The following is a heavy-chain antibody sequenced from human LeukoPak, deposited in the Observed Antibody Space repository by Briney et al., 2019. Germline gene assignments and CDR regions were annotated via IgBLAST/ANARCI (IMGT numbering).Heavy chain of an antibody. CDR2: INHSGST. CDR3: ASRRLYSSSSRWFDP. CDR1: GGSFSGYY. J-gene: IGHJ5*02. Sequence: KPSETLSLTCAVYGGSFSGYYWSWIRQPPGKGLEWIGEINHSGSTNYNPSLKSRDTISVDTSKNQFSLKLSSVTAADTAVYYCASRRLYSSSSRWFDPWGQGTLVTVSS. D-gene: IGHD6-6*01. V-gene: IGHV4-34*01.